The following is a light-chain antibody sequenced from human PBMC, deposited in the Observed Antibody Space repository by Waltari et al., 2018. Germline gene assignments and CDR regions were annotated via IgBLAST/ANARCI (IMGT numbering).Light chain of an antibody. CDR1: SSNIGKNY. CDR3: AAWDDSLGVWI. J-gene: IGLJ2*01. V-gene: IGLV1-47*01. CDR2: GND. Sequence: QSVLTQPPSASGTPGQRVTISCSGISSNIGKNYVYWHQQLPGTAPKLIISGNDQRPSGVPDRFSGSKSGTSASLAISGLRSEDEADYYCAAWDDSLGVWIFGGGTKLTVL.